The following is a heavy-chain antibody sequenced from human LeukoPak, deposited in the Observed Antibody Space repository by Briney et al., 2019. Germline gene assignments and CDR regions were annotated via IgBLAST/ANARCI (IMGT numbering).Heavy chain of an antibody. V-gene: IGHV4-59*08. J-gene: IGHJ5*02. CDR1: GGSISSYY. CDR3: ARRHITSTLGAFDP. D-gene: IGHD2-2*01. Sequence: SETLSLTCTVSGGSISSYYWSWIRQPPGKGLEWIGYIYYSGSTNYNPSLKSRVTISVDTSKNQFSLKLSSVTAADTAVYYCARRHITSTLGAFDPWGQGTLVTVSS. CDR2: IYYSGST.